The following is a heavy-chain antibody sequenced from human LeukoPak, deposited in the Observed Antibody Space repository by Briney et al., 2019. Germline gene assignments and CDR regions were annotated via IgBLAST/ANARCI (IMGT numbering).Heavy chain of an antibody. CDR2: ISSSSTYI. CDR3: ARNRYGSSLDAFDI. CDR1: GFTFSSYS. J-gene: IGHJ3*02. V-gene: IGHV3-21*01. D-gene: IGHD6-13*01. Sequence: GGSLRLSCAASGFTFSSYSMNWVRQAPGKGLEWVSSISSSSTYIYYADSVKGRFTISRANAKNSIHLQMNSLRAEDTAVYYCARNRYGSSLDAFDIWRQGTVVTVSS.